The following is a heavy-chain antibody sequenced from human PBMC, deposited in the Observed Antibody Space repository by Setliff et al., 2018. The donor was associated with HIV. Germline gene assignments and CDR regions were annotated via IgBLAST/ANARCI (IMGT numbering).Heavy chain of an antibody. CDR3: ARDSSFNMDV. CDR1: GYTFTSYG. Sequence: ASVKVSCKASGYTFTSYGISWVRQAPGQGLEWMGWISEYNGDTKYAQKLQGRVTMTKDTSTSTAYMELRSLRSDDTAVYYCARDSSFNMDVWGKGITVTVSS. V-gene: IGHV1-18*01. CDR2: ISEYNGDT. J-gene: IGHJ6*03.